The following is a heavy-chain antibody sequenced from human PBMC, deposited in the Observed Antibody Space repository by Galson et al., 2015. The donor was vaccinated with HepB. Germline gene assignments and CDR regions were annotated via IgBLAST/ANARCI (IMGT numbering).Heavy chain of an antibody. D-gene: IGHD2-2*01. V-gene: IGHV3-23*01. CDR1: GFTFSTYA. Sequence: SLRLSCAASGFTFSTYAMNWVRQAPGKGLEWVSVISGGGDNTYYADSVKGRFTISRDNSKNTLYLQMNSLRAEDTAVYYCAKDECSSTSCYYKHWGQGTLVTVSS. CDR3: AKDECSSTSCYYKH. J-gene: IGHJ1*01. CDR2: ISGGGDNT.